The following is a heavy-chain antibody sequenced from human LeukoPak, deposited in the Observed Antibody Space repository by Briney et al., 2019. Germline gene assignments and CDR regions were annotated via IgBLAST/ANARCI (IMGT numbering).Heavy chain of an antibody. J-gene: IGHJ4*02. V-gene: IGHV4-39*01. Sequence: SETLSLTCTVSGGSISSSSYYWGWIRQPPGKGLEWIGSIYYSGSTYYNPSLKSRVTISVDTSKNQFSLKLSSVTAADTAVYYCARQLAIYDFWSGYYDYWGQGTLVTVSS. CDR1: GGSISSSSYY. CDR3: ARQLAIYDFWSGYYDY. D-gene: IGHD3-3*01. CDR2: IYYSGST.